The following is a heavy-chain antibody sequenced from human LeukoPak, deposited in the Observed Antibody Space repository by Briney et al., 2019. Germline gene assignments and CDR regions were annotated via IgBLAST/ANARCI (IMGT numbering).Heavy chain of an antibody. Sequence: SETLSLTCTVSGRSISDYYRSWIRPPPGKGLEWIGYFSYTGSSPYSPSVKSRVTISVDTSMSQFSLKLSSPTAEDGAVYYCAKLGIAVAGTRYLQQWGPGTLVTVSS. CDR3: AKLGIAVAGTRYLQQ. CDR2: FSYTGSS. D-gene: IGHD6-19*01. CDR1: GRSISDYY. V-gene: IGHV4-59*01. J-gene: IGHJ1*01.